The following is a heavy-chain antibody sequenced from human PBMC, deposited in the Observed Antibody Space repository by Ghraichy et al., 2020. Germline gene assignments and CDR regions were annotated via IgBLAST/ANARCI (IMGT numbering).Heavy chain of an antibody. D-gene: IGHD1-26*01. Sequence: GGSLRLSCAASGFTFSSYAMHWVRQAPGKGLEWVAVISYDGSNKYYADSVKGRFTISRDNSKNTLYLQMNSLRAEDTAVYYCAREGQQWELPRGFDYWGQGTLVTVSS. CDR3: AREGQQWELPRGFDY. CDR2: ISYDGSNK. CDR1: GFTFSSYA. V-gene: IGHV3-30*04. J-gene: IGHJ4*02.